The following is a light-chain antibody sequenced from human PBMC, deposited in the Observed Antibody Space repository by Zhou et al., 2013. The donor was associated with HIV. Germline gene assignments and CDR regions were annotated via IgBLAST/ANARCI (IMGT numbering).Light chain of an antibody. CDR2: AAS. CDR1: QSISSY. V-gene: IGKV1-39*01. J-gene: IGKJ1*01. CDR3: QQSYSTPCT. Sequence: DIQMTQSPSSVSASVGDRVTITCRASQSISSYLNWYQQKPGKAPKLLIYAASSLQSGVPSRFSGSGSGTDFTLTISSLQPEDVATYYCQQSYSTPCTFGQGTKVEIK.